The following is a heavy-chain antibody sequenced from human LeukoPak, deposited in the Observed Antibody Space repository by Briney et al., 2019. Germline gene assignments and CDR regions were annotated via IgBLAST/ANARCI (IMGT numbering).Heavy chain of an antibody. CDR3: AREGVIDTMIVGYYFDH. D-gene: IGHD3-22*01. J-gene: IGHJ4*02. V-gene: IGHV1-2*02. CDR2: INPNGGGT. CDR1: GYSFTAYY. Sequence: GASVKVSCKASGYSFTAYYVHWVRQAPGQGLAWMGWINPNGGGTKYAQRFQDRVTMTRDTSISTAYMELSGLRSDDTAVYFCAREGVIDTMIVGYYFDHWGQGTLVTVSS.